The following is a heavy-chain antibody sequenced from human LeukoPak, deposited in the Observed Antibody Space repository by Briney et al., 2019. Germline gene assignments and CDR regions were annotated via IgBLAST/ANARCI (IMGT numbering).Heavy chain of an antibody. CDR1: GYTFTGYY. D-gene: IGHD5-18*01. Sequence: ASVKVSCKASGYTFTGYYMHWVRQAPGQGLEWMVWINPNSGGTNYAQKFQGRVTMTRDTSISTAYMELSRLRSDDTAVYYCARELYDYNIQLWFVPPGAYYYYYMDVWGKGTTVTVSS. CDR2: INPNSGGT. CDR3: ARELYDYNIQLWFVPPGAYYYYYMDV. J-gene: IGHJ6*03. V-gene: IGHV1-2*02.